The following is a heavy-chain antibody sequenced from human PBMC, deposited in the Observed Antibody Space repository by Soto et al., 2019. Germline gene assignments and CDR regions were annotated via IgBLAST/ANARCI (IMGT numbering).Heavy chain of an antibody. CDR3: TTSVGASGYEFY. D-gene: IGHD5-12*01. CDR2: ISSSSNVI. V-gene: IGHV3-48*02. J-gene: IGHJ4*02. CDR1: GFTFSSYS. Sequence: GGSLRLSCVASGFTFSSYSMNWVRQAPGQGLEWVSYISSSSNVIYYADSVKGRFTISRDNAKNSLYLQMNSLRDGDTAVYYCTTSVGASGYEFYWGQGTLVTVSS.